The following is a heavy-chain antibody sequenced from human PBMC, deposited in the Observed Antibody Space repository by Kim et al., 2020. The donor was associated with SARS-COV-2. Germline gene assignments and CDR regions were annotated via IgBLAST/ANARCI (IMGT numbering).Heavy chain of an antibody. CDR3: ARGSGSYYNLNFDY. V-gene: IGHV4-31*02. D-gene: IGHD3-10*01. Sequence: NPSLKSRVTISVDTSKNQCSLKLSSVTAADTAVYYCARGSGSYYNLNFDYWGQGTLVTVSS. J-gene: IGHJ4*02.